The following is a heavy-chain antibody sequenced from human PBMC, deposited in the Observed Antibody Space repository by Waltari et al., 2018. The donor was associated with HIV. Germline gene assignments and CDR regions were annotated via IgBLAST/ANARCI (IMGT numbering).Heavy chain of an antibody. CDR3: ARVAYTKEHNWCDP. J-gene: IGHJ5*02. CDR2: ISSDNGNT. CDR1: GYTFTSNG. V-gene: IGHV1-18*01. D-gene: IGHD2-2*02. Sequence: QVQLVQSGAEVKKPGASVKVSCKASGYTFTSNGISWVRQAPGQGLEWMGWISSDNGNTNYAQKLQGRVTMTTDTSTSTVYMELRSLRSDDTAVYYCARVAYTKEHNWCDPWGQGTLVTVSS.